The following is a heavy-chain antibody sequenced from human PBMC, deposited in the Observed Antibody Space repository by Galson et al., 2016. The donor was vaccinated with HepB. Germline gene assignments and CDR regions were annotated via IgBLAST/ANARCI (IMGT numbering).Heavy chain of an antibody. J-gene: IGHJ5*01. CDR1: GFTFKNYA. Sequence: SLRLSCAASGFTFKNYAMHWVRQAPGKGLEWVAVIWYDGTSKYYVDSVKGRFTISRDNSKNTLNLQMNSLRAEDTAVYYCAKVATPNRNYENWFDSWGQGTLVTVSS. V-gene: IGHV3-33*06. CDR2: IWYDGTSK. D-gene: IGHD4-11*01. CDR3: AKVATPNRNYENWFDS.